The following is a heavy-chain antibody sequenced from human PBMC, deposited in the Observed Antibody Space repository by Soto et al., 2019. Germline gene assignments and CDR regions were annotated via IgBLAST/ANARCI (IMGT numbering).Heavy chain of an antibody. V-gene: IGHV5-10-1*01. Sequence: PGESLKISCKGSGYSFAGYWITWVRQKPGKGLEWMGRIDPSDSQTYYSPSFRGHVTISATKSITTVFLQWSSLRASDTAMYYCARQIYDSDNRPNFQYYFDSCGQGPPVTVYS. CDR3: ARQIYDSDNRPNFQYYFDS. CDR1: GYSFAGYW. D-gene: IGHD3-22*01. CDR2: IDPSDSQT. J-gene: IGHJ4*02.